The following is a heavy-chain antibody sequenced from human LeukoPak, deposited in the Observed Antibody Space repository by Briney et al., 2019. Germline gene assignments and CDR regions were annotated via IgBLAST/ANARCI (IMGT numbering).Heavy chain of an antibody. J-gene: IGHJ3*02. CDR1: GGTFSSYA. V-gene: IGHV1-69*13. CDR2: IIPIFGTA. CDR3: AREGSIAARTDAFDI. D-gene: IGHD6-6*01. Sequence: GASVKVPCKASGGTFSSYAISWVRQAPGQGLEWMGGIIPIFGTANYAQKFQGRVTITADESTSTAYMELSSLRSEDTAVYYCAREGSIAARTDAFDIWGQGTMVTVSS.